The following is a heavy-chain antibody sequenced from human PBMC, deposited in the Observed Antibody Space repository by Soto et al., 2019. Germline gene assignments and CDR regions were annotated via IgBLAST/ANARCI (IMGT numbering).Heavy chain of an antibody. D-gene: IGHD2-2*01. CDR3: AKGVRWYQLLSGYGDV. J-gene: IGHJ6*02. CDR2: ISYDGSKK. V-gene: IGHV3-30*18. CDR1: GFTFRTYG. Sequence: GGSLRLSCAVSGFTFRTYGMHWVRQAPGKGLEWVAVISYDGSKKYYADSVKGRFTISRDNSKNTLYVQMNSLRAEDTAVYYCAKGVRWYQLLSGYGDVWGQGTTVTVSS.